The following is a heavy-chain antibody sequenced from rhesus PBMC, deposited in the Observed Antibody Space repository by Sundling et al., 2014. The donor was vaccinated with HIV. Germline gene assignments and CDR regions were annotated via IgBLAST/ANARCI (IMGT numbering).Heavy chain of an antibody. D-gene: IGHD2-27*01. Sequence: QVQMQESGPGLVKPSETLPLTCAVSGASISGYYWNWIRQPPGKGLEWIGYIGGSSGTTYYNPSLKSRVTISTDTSKNHFSLNLTSVTAADTAVYYCARVIFTSSGNYWGQGVLVTVSS. CDR3: ARVIFTSSGNY. CDR2: IGGSSGTT. J-gene: IGHJ4*01. CDR1: GASISGYY. V-gene: IGHV4-165*01.